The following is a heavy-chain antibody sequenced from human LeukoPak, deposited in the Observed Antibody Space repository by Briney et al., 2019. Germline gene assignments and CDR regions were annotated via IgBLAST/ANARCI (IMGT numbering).Heavy chain of an antibody. CDR1: GFTFSSYS. CDR3: ARVTYCSSTSCYGAFDI. CDR2: ISSSSSYI. D-gene: IGHD2-2*01. Sequence: GGSLRLSCAASGFTFSSYSMSWVRQAPGKGLEWVSSISSSSSYIYYADSVKGRFTISRDNAKNSLYLQMNSLRAEDTAVYYCARVTYCSSTSCYGAFDIWGQGTMVTVSS. J-gene: IGHJ3*02. V-gene: IGHV3-21*01.